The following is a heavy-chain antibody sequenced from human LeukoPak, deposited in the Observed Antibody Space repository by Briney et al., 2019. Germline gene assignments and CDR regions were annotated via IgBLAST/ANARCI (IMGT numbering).Heavy chain of an antibody. J-gene: IGHJ4*02. CDR3: ASGYSSSSIDY. CDR2: IRSISSYI. D-gene: IGHD6-6*01. V-gene: IGHV3-21*01. CDR1: GFTFSNYS. Sequence: GGSLRLSGAASGFTFSNYSMNWVRQGPGKGLDGVSSIRSISSYIYYADSVKGRFTISRDNAKNSLYLQMNSLRAEDTAVYYCASGYSSSSIDYWGQGTLVTVSS.